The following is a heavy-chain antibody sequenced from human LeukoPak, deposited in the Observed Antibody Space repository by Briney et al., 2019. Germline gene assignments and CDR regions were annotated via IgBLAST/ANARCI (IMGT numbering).Heavy chain of an antibody. Sequence: PSETLSLTCAVYGGSFSGYYWSWIRQPPGKGLEWIGEINHSGSTNYNPSLKSRVTISVDTSKNQFSLKLSSVTAADTAVYYCARRIGRIFLTGQIGNAFDIWGQGTMVTVSS. D-gene: IGHD3-9*01. CDR2: INHSGST. V-gene: IGHV4-34*01. J-gene: IGHJ3*02. CDR3: ARRIGRIFLTGQIGNAFDI. CDR1: GGSFSGYY.